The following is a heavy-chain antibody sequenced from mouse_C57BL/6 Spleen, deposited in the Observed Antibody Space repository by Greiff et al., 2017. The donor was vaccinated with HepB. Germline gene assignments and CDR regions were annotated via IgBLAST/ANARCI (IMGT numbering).Heavy chain of an antibody. J-gene: IGHJ4*01. D-gene: IGHD2-4*01. CDR2: IYPGDGDT. CDR3: ASYDYDGYYAMDY. CDR1: GYAFSSSW. V-gene: IGHV1-82*01. Sequence: VQLQQSGPELVKPGASVKISCKASGYAFSSSWMNWVKQRPGKGLEWIGRIYPGDGDTNYNGKFKGKATLTAGKSSSTAYMQLSSLTSEDSAVYFCASYDYDGYYAMDYWGQGTSVTVSS.